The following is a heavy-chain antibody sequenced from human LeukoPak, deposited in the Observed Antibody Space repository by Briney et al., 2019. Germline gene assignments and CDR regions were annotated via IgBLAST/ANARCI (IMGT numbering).Heavy chain of an antibody. J-gene: IGHJ4*02. CDR2: VYYSGST. D-gene: IGHD2-21*02. CDR1: GDSLSSGLYY. Sequence: SETLSLTCTVSGDSLSSGLYYWGWIRQPPGQGLTWIGSVYYSGSTLFSASFENRVAMPVDRSKNQFSLKLNSVTAADTATYYCARLCQVTTEYWGQGILVTVAS. V-gene: IGHV4-39*01. CDR3: ARLCQVTTEY.